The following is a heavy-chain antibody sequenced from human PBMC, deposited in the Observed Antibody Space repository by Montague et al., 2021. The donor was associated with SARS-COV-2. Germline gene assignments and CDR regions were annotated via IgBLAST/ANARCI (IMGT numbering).Heavy chain of an antibody. CDR2: IYYSGST. J-gene: IGHJ6*02. CDR1: GGSISSCGYY. CDR3: ARVGRQQPVLLSGMDV. D-gene: IGHD6-13*01. Sequence: SETLSLTCTASGGSISSCGYYWGWIRQPPGKGLEWIGSIYYSGSTYYNPSLKSRVTISVDTSKNQFSLKLSSVTAAATAVYYCARVGRQQPVLLSGMDVWGQGTTVTVSS. V-gene: IGHV4-39*07.